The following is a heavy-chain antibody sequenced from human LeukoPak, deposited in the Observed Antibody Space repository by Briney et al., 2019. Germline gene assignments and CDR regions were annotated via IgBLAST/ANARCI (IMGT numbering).Heavy chain of an antibody. D-gene: IGHD4-17*01. V-gene: IGHV4-59*11. CDR3: ARDPTTVTKWLDI. CDR2: ISYIGST. CDR1: GGSFSSHY. J-gene: IGHJ3*02. Sequence: PSETLSLTCTVSGGSFSSHYWSWIRQPPGKGLEWIGYISYIGSTNYNPSLKSRVTISVDTSKKQFSRNLSSVTAADAAVYFCARDPTTVTKWLDIWGQGTMVTVSS.